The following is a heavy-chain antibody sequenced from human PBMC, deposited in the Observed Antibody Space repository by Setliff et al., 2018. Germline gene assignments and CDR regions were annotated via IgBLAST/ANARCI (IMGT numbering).Heavy chain of an antibody. CDR3: SSYLVS. CDR2: IKEDGSEK. J-gene: IGHJ4*02. D-gene: IGHD2-21*01. V-gene: IGHV3-7*01. CDR1: RFTFSNYW. Sequence: PGGSLRLSCAASRFTFSNYWMSWVHQAPGKGLEWVANIKEDGSEKYYVDAVRGRFTVSRDNARNLLYLQMNSLRVDDTAVYYCSSYLVSWGQGALVTVSS.